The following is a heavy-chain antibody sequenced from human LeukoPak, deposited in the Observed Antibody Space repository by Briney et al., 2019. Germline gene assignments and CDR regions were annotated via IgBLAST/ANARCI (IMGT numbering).Heavy chain of an antibody. CDR2: IYYSGST. J-gene: IGHJ5*02. V-gene: IGHV4-39*07. CDR3: AGLRGYSGYEATKGFNWFDP. Sequence: SETLSLTCSVSGDSISTSSYYWGWIRQPPGKGLEWIGTIYYSGSTYYNPSLKSRVTISVDTSKNQFSLKLSSVTAADTAVYYCAGLRGYSGYEATKGFNWFDPWGQGTLVTVSS. D-gene: IGHD5-12*01. CDR1: GDSISTSSYY.